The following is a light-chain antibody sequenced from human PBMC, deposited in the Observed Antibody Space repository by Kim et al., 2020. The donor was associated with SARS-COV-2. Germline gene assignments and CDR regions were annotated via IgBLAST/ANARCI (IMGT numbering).Light chain of an antibody. CDR3: CSYAGSYTFAV. J-gene: IGLJ2*01. V-gene: IGLV2-11*01. CDR2: DVS. CDR1: SSDVGGYNY. Sequence: QSALTQPRSVSGSPGQSVTISCTGTSSDVGGYNYVSWYQQHPGKAPKVMIYDVSKRPSGVPDRFSGSKSGNTASLTISGLQAEDEADYYCCSYAGSYTFAVFGGGTNLTVL.